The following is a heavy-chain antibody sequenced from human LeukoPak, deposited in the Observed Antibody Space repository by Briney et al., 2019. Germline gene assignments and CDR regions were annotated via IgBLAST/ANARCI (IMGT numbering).Heavy chain of an antibody. Sequence: GGSLRLSCAASGFTFSSYAMHWVRQAPGKGLEWVAVISYDGSNKYYADSVKGRFTISRDNSKNTLYLQMNSLRAEDTAVYYCAKEDYYYDSSGYYPRGAFDIWGQGTMVTVSS. V-gene: IGHV3-30-3*01. CDR2: ISYDGSNK. D-gene: IGHD3-22*01. J-gene: IGHJ3*02. CDR1: GFTFSSYA. CDR3: AKEDYYYDSSGYYPRGAFDI.